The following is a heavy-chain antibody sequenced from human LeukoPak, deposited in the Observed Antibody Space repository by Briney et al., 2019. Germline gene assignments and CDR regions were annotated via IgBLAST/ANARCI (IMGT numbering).Heavy chain of an antibody. CDR1: DDSISSNY. CDR2: IYTSGST. V-gene: IGHV4-4*07. Sequence: PSETLSLTCTVSDDSISSNYWSWIRQPAGKGLEWIGRIYTSGSTNYNPSLKSRVIMSVDTSKSQFSLKLSSVTAADTAVYYCARGLSSSWYWFDPWGQGTLVTVSS. J-gene: IGHJ5*02. CDR3: ARGLSSSWYWFDP. D-gene: IGHD6-13*01.